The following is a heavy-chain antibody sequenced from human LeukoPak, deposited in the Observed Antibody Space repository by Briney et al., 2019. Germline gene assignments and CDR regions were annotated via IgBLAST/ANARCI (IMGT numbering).Heavy chain of an antibody. J-gene: IGHJ4*02. CDR2: ILENGSRQ. V-gene: IGHV3-30*04. CDR3: ARVQGGGYRTADF. D-gene: IGHD6-25*01. CDR1: GFSFSNYM. Sequence: GGSLRLSCAASGFSFSNYMMHWVRQAPGKGLDWVAVILENGSRQYYADSVKGRFTISRDNSKNILFLGMNSLRSEDTAMYYCARVQGGGYRTADFWGQGTLVTVSS.